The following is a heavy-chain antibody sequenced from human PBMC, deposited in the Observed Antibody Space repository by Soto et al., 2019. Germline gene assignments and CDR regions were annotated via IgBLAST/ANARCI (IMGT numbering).Heavy chain of an antibody. J-gene: IGHJ3*01. Sequence: ASVKVSCKASGYSFTIYAIHCVLQSPLQRLDWMGWINSGSVNTQYSQKFQDRVTFTRGTSASTAYMDLSSLTSEDTAVYYCARGFNWDDEKATQDFWGQGTMVTVSS. CDR1: GYSFTIYA. V-gene: IGHV1-3*01. CDR3: ARGFNWDDEKATQDF. CDR2: INSGSVNT. D-gene: IGHD1-20*01.